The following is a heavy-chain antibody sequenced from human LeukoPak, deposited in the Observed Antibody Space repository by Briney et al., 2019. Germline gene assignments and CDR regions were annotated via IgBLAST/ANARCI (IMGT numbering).Heavy chain of an antibody. Sequence: GGSLRLSCAASGFTFSSYWMSWVRQAPGRGLEWVANIKEDGSEKNYVDSVKGRFTISRDNAKNSVYLLLNSLTPEDTAVYYCARDLRAGGTWSYGVYFDLWGRGTLVTVSS. J-gene: IGHJ2*01. CDR3: ARDLRAGGTWSYGVYFDL. V-gene: IGHV3-7*01. CDR1: GFTFSSYW. D-gene: IGHD4-17*01. CDR2: IKEDGSEK.